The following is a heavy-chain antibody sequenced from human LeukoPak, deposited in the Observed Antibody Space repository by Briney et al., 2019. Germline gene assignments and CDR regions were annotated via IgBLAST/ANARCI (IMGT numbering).Heavy chain of an antibody. V-gene: IGHV4-59*08. CDR3: ARHYRDGYSTSKYYFDY. Sequence: SQTLSLTCTVSGGSITSYCWSWIRQPPGKGLEWIGYIFFSVSTNYNPSVKSRVTISVDTSKNQFSLKLSSVPAAETAVYYCARHYRDGYSTSKYYFDYWGQGTLVTVSS. J-gene: IGHJ4*02. CDR1: GGSITSYC. D-gene: IGHD5-24*01. CDR2: IFFSVST.